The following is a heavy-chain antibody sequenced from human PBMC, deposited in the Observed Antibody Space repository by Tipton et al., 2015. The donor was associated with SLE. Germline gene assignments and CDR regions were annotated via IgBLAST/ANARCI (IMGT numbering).Heavy chain of an antibody. CDR3: VRDSGTSSLGDSFDV. V-gene: IGHV3-30*04. CDR2: ISPDGRNS. J-gene: IGHJ3*01. D-gene: IGHD6-6*01. CDR1: GFTLSRFA. Sequence: SLRLSCAASGFTLSRFALHWVRQAPGRGLEWVSVISPDGRNSYHADSLKGRFTISRDNSKNTLFLEMSNLRVEDTAVYYCVRDSGTSSLGDSFDVWGQGTMVTVSS.